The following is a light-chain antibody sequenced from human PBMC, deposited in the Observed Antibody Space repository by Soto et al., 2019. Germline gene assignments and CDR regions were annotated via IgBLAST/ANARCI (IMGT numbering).Light chain of an antibody. CDR1: QSVSNN. Sequence: EIVMTQSPATLSVSPGERATLSCRASQSVSNNLAWYQQKPGQTPRLLIYGASTRATGIPVRFSGSGSGTEFTLTISSLQSEDGAVYYCQQYNNWPPVTFGQGTKLEIK. J-gene: IGKJ2*01. CDR3: QQYNNWPPVT. CDR2: GAS. V-gene: IGKV3-15*01.